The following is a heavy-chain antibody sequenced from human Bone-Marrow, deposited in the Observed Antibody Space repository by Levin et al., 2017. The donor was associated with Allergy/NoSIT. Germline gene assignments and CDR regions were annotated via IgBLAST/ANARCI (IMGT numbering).Heavy chain of an antibody. V-gene: IGHV3-15*07. CDR2: IKSKTDGGTT. CDR3: TTGGYYGSENLKSRKRPPRPFDY. J-gene: IGHJ4*02. D-gene: IGHD3-10*01. Sequence: GESLKISCAASGFTFSNAWMNWVRQAPGKGLEWVGRIKSKTDGGTTDYAAPVKGRFTISRDDSKNTLYLQMNSLKTEDTAVYYCTTGGYYGSENLKSRKRPPRPFDYWGQGTLVTVSS. CDR1: GFTFSNAW.